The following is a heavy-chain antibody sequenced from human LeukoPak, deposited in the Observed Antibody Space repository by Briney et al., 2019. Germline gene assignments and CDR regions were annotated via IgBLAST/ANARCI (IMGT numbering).Heavy chain of an antibody. V-gene: IGHV3-9*01. J-gene: IGHJ2*01. CDR1: GFTFDDYA. Sequence: GGSLRLSCAASGFTFDDYAMRWVRQAPGKGLEWVSGISYNSDTIAYADSVKGRFTISRDNAKNSLYLQMNSLRAEDTALYYCAKDYCGGDCYSGWYFDLWGRGTLVTVSS. CDR2: ISYNSDTI. CDR3: AKDYCGGDCYSGWYFDL. D-gene: IGHD2-21*02.